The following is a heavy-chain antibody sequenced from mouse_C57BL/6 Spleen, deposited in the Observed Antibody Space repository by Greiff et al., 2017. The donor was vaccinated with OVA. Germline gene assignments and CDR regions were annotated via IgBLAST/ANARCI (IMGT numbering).Heavy chain of an antibody. CDR2: IDPETGGT. V-gene: IGHV1-15*01. J-gene: IGHJ2*01. D-gene: IGHD1-1*01. Sequence: VQLVESGAELVRPGASVTLSCKASGYTFTDYEMHWVKQTPVHGLEWIGAIDPETGGTAYNQKFKGKAILTADKSSSTAYMELRSLTSEDSAVYYCTRATTEDYWGQGTTLTVSS. CDR3: TRATTEDY. CDR1: GYTFTDYE.